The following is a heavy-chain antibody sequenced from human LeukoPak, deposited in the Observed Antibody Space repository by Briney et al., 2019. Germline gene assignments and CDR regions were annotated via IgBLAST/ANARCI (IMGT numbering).Heavy chain of an antibody. V-gene: IGHV1-69*06. CDR1: GGTFSSYA. J-gene: IGHJ6*04. CDR3: ASVGDYGDYDYYYYGMDV. D-gene: IGHD4-17*01. CDR2: IIPIFGTA. Sequence: SVKVSCKASGGTFSSYAISWVRQAPGQGLEWMGGIIPIFGTANYAQKFQGRVTITADKSTSTAYTELSSLRSEDTAVYYCASVGDYGDYDYYYYGMDVWGKGTTVTVSS.